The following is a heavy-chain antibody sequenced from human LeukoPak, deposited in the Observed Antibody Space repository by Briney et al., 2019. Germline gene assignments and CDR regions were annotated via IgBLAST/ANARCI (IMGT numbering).Heavy chain of an antibody. Sequence: SETLSLTCTVSGGSISSYYWTWIRPPAGKGVEWIGRIYTSGSTDFNPSPKSRVPMSVDTSKNQFSLKLTSVTAADTAVYFCAIYDSSGAYFQHWGQGTLVTVSS. CDR3: AIYDSSGAYFQH. CDR2: IYTSGST. CDR1: GGSISSYY. J-gene: IGHJ1*01. V-gene: IGHV4-4*07. D-gene: IGHD3-22*01.